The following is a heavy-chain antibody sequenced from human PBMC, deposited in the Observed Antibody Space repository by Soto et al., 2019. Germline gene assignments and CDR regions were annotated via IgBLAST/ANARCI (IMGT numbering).Heavy chain of an antibody. Sequence: QVQLQESGPGLVKPSETLSLTCAVSGGSLSGYYWSWIRQVPGKGLEWIGYIYYSGTTNYNPSLTSRVSISVDSSKNQFSLKLNSVTPADTAVYYCARRGVRGVISNWFDPWGQGTLVTVSA. CDR1: GGSLSGYY. CDR3: ARRGVRGVISNWFDP. D-gene: IGHD3-10*01. CDR2: IYYSGTT. V-gene: IGHV4-59*01. J-gene: IGHJ5*02.